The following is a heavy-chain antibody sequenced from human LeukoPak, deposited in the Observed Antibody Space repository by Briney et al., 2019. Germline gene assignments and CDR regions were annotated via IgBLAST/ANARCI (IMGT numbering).Heavy chain of an antibody. Sequence: GGSLRLSCAASGFTFSIYAMSWVRQAPGKGLQWVSSITSRGESTWYVDSVKGRFTITRDNSENTLYLQMHSLRAEDTAVYYCAKSEVAAAPDYWGQGTLVTVSS. CDR1: GFTFSIYA. CDR3: AKSEVAAAPDY. J-gene: IGHJ4*02. V-gene: IGHV3-23*01. CDR2: ITSRGEST. D-gene: IGHD6-13*01.